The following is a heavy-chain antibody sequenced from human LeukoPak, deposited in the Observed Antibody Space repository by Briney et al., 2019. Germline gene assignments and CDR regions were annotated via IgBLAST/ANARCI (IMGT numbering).Heavy chain of an antibody. CDR2: INHSGST. D-gene: IGHD3-22*01. V-gene: IGHV4-34*01. CDR3: ARAPRRSITMIVMPRGYYFDY. Sequence: PSETLSLTCAVYGGSFSGYYWSWIRQPPGKRLEWIGEINHSGSTNYNPSLKSRVTISVDTSKNQFSLKLSSVTAADTVVYYCARAPRRSITMIVMPRGYYFDYWGQGTLVTVSS. CDR1: GGSFSGYY. J-gene: IGHJ4*02.